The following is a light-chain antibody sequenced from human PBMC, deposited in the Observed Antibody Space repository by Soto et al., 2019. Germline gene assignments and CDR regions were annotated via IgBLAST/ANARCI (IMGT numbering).Light chain of an antibody. CDR2: DTS. Sequence: IVITQSTATLSVSRGERATLSCRASQSISNKLAWYQHKPGQAPRLLIYDTSTRVAGIPSRFTGSGSGTDFTLTITSLQPEDFATYYCQQDYNYPRTFGQGTKVDIK. V-gene: IGKV3-15*01. CDR3: QQDYNYPRT. J-gene: IGKJ1*01. CDR1: QSISNK.